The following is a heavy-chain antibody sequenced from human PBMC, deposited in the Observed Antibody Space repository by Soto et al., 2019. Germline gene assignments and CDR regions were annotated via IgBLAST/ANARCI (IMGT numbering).Heavy chain of an antibody. Sequence: VQLLESGGGLVQPGGSLRLSCAAYGFTFSSYAMTWVRQAPGKGLEWVSAMSGNGGGTYYADSVKGRFTISRDYSKNTVYLQMNSLRAEDTAVYYCAKVATLITMVRGVYFDHWGQGTLVTVSA. V-gene: IGHV3-23*01. D-gene: IGHD3-10*01. CDR3: AKVATLITMVRGVYFDH. CDR2: MSGNGGGT. CDR1: GFTFSSYA. J-gene: IGHJ4*02.